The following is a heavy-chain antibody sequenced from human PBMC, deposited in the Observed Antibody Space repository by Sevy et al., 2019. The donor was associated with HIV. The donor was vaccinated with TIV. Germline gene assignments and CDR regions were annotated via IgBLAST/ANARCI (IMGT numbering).Heavy chain of an antibody. CDR1: GFTFSSNW. J-gene: IGHJ6*02. CDR2: VKQDMSEK. V-gene: IGHV3-7*01. CDR3: ARDTYGVRYYYYGMDV. Sequence: GGSLRLSCAASGFTFSSNWMTWVRQAPGKGLEWVANVKQDMSEKYYADSVKGRFTISRDNAKNLLFLQMNSLRAEDTAVYYCARDTYGVRYYYYGMDVWGQGTTVTVSS. D-gene: IGHD4-17*01.